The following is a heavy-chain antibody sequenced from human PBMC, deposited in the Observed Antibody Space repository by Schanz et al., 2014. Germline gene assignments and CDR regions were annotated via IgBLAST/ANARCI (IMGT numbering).Heavy chain of an antibody. Sequence: QVQLVQSGAELKNPGASVKVSCKASGYSFSAYYIHWMRQAPGQGLEWLGRFTHISQKFQGRVTMTRDTSSTTAYMELNSLRSDDTAVYYCARKDTAMVIDALVFQHWGQGTLVTVSS. CDR1: GYSFSAYY. CDR3: ARKDTAMVIDALVFQH. D-gene: IGHD5-18*01. J-gene: IGHJ1*01. V-gene: IGHV1-2*06. CDR2: FT.